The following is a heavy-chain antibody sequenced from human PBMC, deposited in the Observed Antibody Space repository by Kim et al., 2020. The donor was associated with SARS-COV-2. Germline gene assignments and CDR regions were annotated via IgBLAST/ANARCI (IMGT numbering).Heavy chain of an antibody. J-gene: IGHJ5*02. CDR1: GGSISSGGYY. CDR3: ARASYIDFWSPRGWFDP. V-gene: IGHV4-31*03. D-gene: IGHD3-3*01. CDR2: IYYSGST. Sequence: SETLSLTCTVSGGSISSGGYYWSWIRQHPGKGLEWIGYIYYSGSTYYNPSLKSRVTISVDTSKNQFSLKLSSVTAADTAVYYCARASYIDFWSPRGWFDPWGQGTLVTVSS.